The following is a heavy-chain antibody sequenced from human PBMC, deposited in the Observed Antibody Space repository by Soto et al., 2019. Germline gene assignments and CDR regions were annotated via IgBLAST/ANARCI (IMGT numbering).Heavy chain of an antibody. V-gene: IGHV1-69*01. CDR1: GGTFSNYA. CDR3: ARSMCRGIITPDY. J-gene: IGHJ4*02. Sequence: QVQLVQSGAEVKKPVSSVKVSCKASGGTFSNYAITWVRQAPGQGLEWMGGIIPIFGTANSAQKFQGRVTITADESTSTAYLELSSLRSEDTAMYYCARSMCRGIITPDYWGQGTLVAVSS. D-gene: IGHD3-10*01. CDR2: IIPIFGTA.